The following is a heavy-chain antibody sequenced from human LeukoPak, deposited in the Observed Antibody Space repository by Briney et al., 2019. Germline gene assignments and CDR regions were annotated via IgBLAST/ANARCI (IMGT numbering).Heavy chain of an antibody. Sequence: GGSLRLSCAASGFTFSDYWMSWVRQAPGKGLEWVAVISYDGSNKYYADSVKGRFTISRDNSKNTLYLQMNSLRAEDTAVYYCAKEDYYDSTWGQGTLVTVSS. D-gene: IGHD3-22*01. J-gene: IGHJ5*02. CDR3: AKEDYYDST. CDR1: GFTFSDYW. CDR2: ISYDGSNK. V-gene: IGHV3-30*18.